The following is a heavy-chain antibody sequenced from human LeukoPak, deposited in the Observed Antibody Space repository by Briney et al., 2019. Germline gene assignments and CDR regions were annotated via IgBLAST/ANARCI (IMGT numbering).Heavy chain of an antibody. J-gene: IGHJ5*02. CDR2: INPNSGGT. Sequence: GASVKVSCKASGYTFTGQYMHWVRQAPGQGLEWMGWINPNSGGTNYAQKFQGRVTMTRDTSITTTYMELSRLRSDDTAVYYCARVVTTTWNSYTGWFDPWGQGTLVTVSS. CDR1: GYTFTGQY. D-gene: IGHD4-11*01. CDR3: ARVVTTTWNSYTGWFDP. V-gene: IGHV1-2*02.